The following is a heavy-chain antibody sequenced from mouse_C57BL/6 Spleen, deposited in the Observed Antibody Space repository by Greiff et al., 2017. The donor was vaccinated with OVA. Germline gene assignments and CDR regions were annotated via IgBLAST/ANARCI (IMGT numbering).Heavy chain of an antibody. D-gene: IGHD2-4*01. Sequence: VKLQESGAELVKPGASVKMSCKASGYTFTTYPIEWMKQNHGKSLEWIGNFHPYNDDTKYNEKFKGKATLTVEKSSSTVYLELSRLTSDDSAVYYCARGGYDYDVFYAMDYWGQGTSVTVSS. CDR3: ARGGYDYDVFYAMDY. CDR1: GYTFTTYP. CDR2: FHPYNDDT. V-gene: IGHV1-47*01. J-gene: IGHJ4*01.